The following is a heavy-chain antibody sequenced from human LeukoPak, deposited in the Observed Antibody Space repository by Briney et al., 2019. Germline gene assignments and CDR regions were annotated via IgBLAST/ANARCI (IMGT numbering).Heavy chain of an antibody. CDR2: ISYNGDNQ. CDR1: GFIFSNYA. V-gene: IGHV3-30*18. CDR3: VKVYPTLTTSSVLGS. J-gene: IGHJ4*03. D-gene: IGHD4-17*01. Sequence: GGSLRLSCAASGFIFSNYAIHCVRQAPGKGLESVTAISYNGDNQHYADPVKGRFTISRDNSKNTVYLQIDALRTEDSAVYYCVKVYPTLTTSSVLGSWGQGTLVTVSS.